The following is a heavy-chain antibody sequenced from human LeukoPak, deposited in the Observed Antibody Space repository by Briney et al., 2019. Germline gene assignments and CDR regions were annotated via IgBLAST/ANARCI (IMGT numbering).Heavy chain of an antibody. CDR2: INHSGST. V-gene: IGHV4-34*01. CDR3: ATRNYYDSTGYFNY. Sequence: SETLSLTCAVYGGSFSGYYWSWIRQPPGKGLEWIGEINHSGSTNYNPSLKSRVTISLDKSKNQFSLRLSSVTAADTAVYYCATRNYYDSTGYFNYWGQGTLVTVSS. D-gene: IGHD3-22*01. CDR1: GGSFSGYY. J-gene: IGHJ4*02.